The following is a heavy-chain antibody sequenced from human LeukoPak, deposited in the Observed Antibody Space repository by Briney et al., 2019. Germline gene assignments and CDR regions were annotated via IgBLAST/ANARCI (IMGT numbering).Heavy chain of an antibody. D-gene: IGHD6-19*01. CDR1: GGSISSSSYF. J-gene: IGHJ4*02. V-gene: IGHV4-39*07. CDR2: ISYGGDT. Sequence: TSETLSLTCTVSGGSISSSSYFWGWVRQSPGRGLEWIGSISYGGDTYYNPSLKSRVTISLDTSKSQFSLRLISVTAADTAVYYCARGIAVAGNFDYWGQGTLVTVSS. CDR3: ARGIAVAGNFDY.